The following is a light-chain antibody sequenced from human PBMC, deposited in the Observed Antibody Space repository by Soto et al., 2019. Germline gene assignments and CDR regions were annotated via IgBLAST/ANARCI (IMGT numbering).Light chain of an antibody. CDR3: QHYGNSPPYT. Sequence: EIVLTQSPGTLSLSPGERATLSCRASQSVSSNSLAWYQQKPGQGPRLLIYGASGRATGIPDRFSGSGSGTDFTLTISRLEPDDFAVYYCQHYGNSPPYTFGQGTNLEIK. CDR1: QSVSSNS. J-gene: IGKJ2*01. V-gene: IGKV3-20*01. CDR2: GAS.